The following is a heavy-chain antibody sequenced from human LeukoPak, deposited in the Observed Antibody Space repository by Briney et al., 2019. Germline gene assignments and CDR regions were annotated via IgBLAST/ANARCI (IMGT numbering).Heavy chain of an antibody. CDR3: AKDLWDIVVVPAARNDAFDI. CDR2: RRYDGSNK. V-gene: IGHV3-30*02. CDR1: GGTFSSYG. D-gene: IGHD2-2*01. J-gene: IGHJ3*02. Sequence: PGGSLRLFCAASGGTFSSYGMHWVRQAPGRGLEWVAFRRYDGSNKYYADSVKGRFTISRDNSKNTLYLQMNSLRAEDTAVYYCAKDLWDIVVVPAARNDAFDIWGQGTMVTVSS.